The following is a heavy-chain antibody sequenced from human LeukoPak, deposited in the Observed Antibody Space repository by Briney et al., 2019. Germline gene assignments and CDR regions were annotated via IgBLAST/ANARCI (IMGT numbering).Heavy chain of an antibody. D-gene: IGHD4-17*01. CDR1: GYTFTSYY. V-gene: IGHV1-46*01. J-gene: IGHJ6*02. Sequence: ASVKVSCKASGYTFTSYYMHWVRQVPGQGLEWMGIINPSGGSTSYAQKFQGRVTMTRDTSTSTVYMELSSLRSEDTAVYYCARDLKDYGDYSRMDVWGQGTTVTVSS. CDR3: ARDLKDYGDYSRMDV. CDR2: INPSGGST.